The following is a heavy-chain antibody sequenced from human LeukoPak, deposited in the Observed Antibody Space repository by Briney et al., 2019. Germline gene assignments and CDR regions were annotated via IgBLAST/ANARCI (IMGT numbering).Heavy chain of an antibody. D-gene: IGHD5-12*01. V-gene: IGHV1-2*02. CDR3: ARFYSGYGNYYYYMDV. CDR1: GYNFTGYY. CDR2: INPNTGGT. Sequence: ASVKVSCKASGYNFTGYYLHWVRQAPGQGLEWMGWINPNTGGTNYAQKFQGRVTMTRDTSISTAYMELSRLRSDDTAVYYCARFYSGYGNYYYYMDVWGKGTTVTISS. J-gene: IGHJ6*03.